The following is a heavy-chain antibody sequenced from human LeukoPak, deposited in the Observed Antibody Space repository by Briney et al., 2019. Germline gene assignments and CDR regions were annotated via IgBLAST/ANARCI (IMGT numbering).Heavy chain of an antibody. Sequence: SGGSLRLSCAASGFTVGSNYMSWVRQAPGKGLEWVSVIYSGGSTYYADSVKGRFTISRDNSKNTLYLQMNSLRAEDTAVYYCARDVGYYYNTDDYWGQGTLVTVSS. CDR3: ARDVGYYYNTDDY. D-gene: IGHD3-22*01. J-gene: IGHJ4*02. V-gene: IGHV3-66*01. CDR2: IYSGGST. CDR1: GFTVGSNY.